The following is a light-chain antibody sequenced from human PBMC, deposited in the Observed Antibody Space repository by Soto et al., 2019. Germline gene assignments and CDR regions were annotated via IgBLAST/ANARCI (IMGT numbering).Light chain of an antibody. V-gene: IGLV2-14*01. J-gene: IGLJ1*01. CDR2: GVT. Sequence: QSALTQPASVSGSPGQSITISCTGTSSDVGGYNYVSWYQQHPGIAPKLLIYGVTNRPLWVSTRFSGSKSGNTASLPISGLQGEDEADYDCSSYTSASTLLYLFGTGTKLTVL. CDR3: SSYTSASTLLYL. CDR1: SSDVGGYNY.